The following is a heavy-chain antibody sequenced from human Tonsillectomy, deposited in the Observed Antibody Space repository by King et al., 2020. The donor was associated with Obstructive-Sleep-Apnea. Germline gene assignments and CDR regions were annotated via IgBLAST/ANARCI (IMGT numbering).Heavy chain of an antibody. V-gene: IGHV4-59*12. Sequence: QLQESGPGLVKPSETLSLTCTVSGGAIRSYYWSWIRQPPGKGLEWMGYIYYSGRTKHNPSLKSRVTISVDTSKNQFSLKLSSVTAADTAVYYCAREGVGGGSGFDYWGQGTLVTVSS. CDR3: AREGVGGGSGFDY. CDR2: IYYSGRT. CDR1: GGAIRSYY. D-gene: IGHD2-15*01. J-gene: IGHJ4*02.